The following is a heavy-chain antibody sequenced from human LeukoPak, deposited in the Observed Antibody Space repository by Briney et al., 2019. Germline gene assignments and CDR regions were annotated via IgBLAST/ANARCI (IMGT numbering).Heavy chain of an antibody. J-gene: IGHJ4*02. D-gene: IGHD6-13*01. Sequence: PWASVKVSCKASGYTFTGYYMHWVRQAPGQGLEWMGWINPNSGGTNYAQKFQGRVTMTRDTSISTAYMELSRLRSDDTAVYYCARDPDIAAAGHFDYWGQGTLVTVSS. V-gene: IGHV1-2*02. CDR1: GYTFTGYY. CDR3: ARDPDIAAAGHFDY. CDR2: INPNSGGT.